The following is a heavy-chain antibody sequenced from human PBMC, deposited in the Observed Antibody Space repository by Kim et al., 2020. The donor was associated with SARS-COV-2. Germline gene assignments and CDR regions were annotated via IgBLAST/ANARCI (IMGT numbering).Heavy chain of an antibody. D-gene: IGHD6-13*01. Sequence: KFQGRVTITADESTSTAYMELSSLRSEDTAVYYCARDWAGIAAAEIDFQHWGQGTLVTVSS. J-gene: IGHJ1*01. V-gene: IGHV1-69*01. CDR3: ARDWAGIAAAEIDFQH.